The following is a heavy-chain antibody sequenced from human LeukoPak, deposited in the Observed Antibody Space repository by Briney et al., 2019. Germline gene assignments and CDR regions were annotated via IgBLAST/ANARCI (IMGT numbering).Heavy chain of an antibody. D-gene: IGHD6-19*01. Sequence: PGRSLRLSCAASGFTFSGYAMHWVRQAPGKGLEWVAVISSDGSNKFYADFVKGRFTISRDTSKNTLYLQMNSLSTEDTAMFYCARDHTYSSGWYGYYFDYWGQGALVTVSS. CDR3: ARDHTYSSGWYGYYFDY. CDR1: GFTFSGYA. J-gene: IGHJ4*02. CDR2: ISSDGSNK. V-gene: IGHV3-30-3*01.